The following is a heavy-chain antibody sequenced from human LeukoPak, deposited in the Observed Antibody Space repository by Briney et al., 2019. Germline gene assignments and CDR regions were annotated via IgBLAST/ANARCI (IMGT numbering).Heavy chain of an antibody. J-gene: IGHJ1*01. CDR3: VTLTRHHFHSGGDFQY. CDR2: VDPEDGGT. V-gene: IGHV1-69-2*01. D-gene: IGHD3-10*01. Sequence: ASVKVSCKASGYSFIDYYIHWVREAPGKRLEWMGRVDPEDGGTVYAEQFQGRVTIIADTSTDTAYIELSSLTSEDTALYYCVTLTRHHFHSGGDFQYWGQGTLVTVSS. CDR1: GYSFIDYY.